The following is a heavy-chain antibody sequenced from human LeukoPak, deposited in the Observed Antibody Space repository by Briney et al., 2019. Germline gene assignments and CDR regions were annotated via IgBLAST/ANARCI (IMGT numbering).Heavy chain of an antibody. CDR3: ARNYYDSSGYSNPFDY. D-gene: IGHD3-22*01. CDR2: ISAYNGNT. V-gene: IGHV1-18*01. Sequence: ASVTVSCTASGYTFTSYGISWVRQAPGQGLEWMGWISAYNGNTNYAQKLQGRVTMTTDTSTSTAYMELRSLRSDDTAVYYCARNYYDSSGYSNPFDYWGQGTLVTVSS. CDR1: GYTFTSYG. J-gene: IGHJ4*02.